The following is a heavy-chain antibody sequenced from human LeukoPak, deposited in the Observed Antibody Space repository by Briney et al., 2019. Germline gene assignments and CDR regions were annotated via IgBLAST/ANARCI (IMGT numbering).Heavy chain of an antibody. J-gene: IGHJ4*02. D-gene: IGHD3-22*01. CDR1: GYTFTTYY. CDR2: INPSGGST. Sequence: ASVKVSCKASGYTFTTYYIHWVRQVPGQGLEWVGVINPSGGSTSYAQNFQVRVTMTRDASTGTVYMELSSLRVEDTAVYYRARGVPAETYSYESSGYYLAYWGQRTLVTVSS. CDR3: ARGVPAETYSYESSGYYLAY. V-gene: IGHV1-46*01.